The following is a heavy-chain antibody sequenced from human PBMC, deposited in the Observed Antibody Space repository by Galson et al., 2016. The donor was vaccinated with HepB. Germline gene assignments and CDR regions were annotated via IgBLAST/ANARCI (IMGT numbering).Heavy chain of an antibody. CDR3: ARADMFGYLDY. CDR1: GGSISSYS. V-gene: IGHV4-59*01. Sequence: SETLSLTCTVSGGSISSYSWSWIRQSPGKGLEWIGYIFYTGSSNYNPSLKSRVTISVDTSKNQFSLKLTSLTAADTAVYHCARADMFGYLDYWGQGTLVAVSS. CDR2: IFYTGSS. D-gene: IGHD3-3*02. J-gene: IGHJ4*02.